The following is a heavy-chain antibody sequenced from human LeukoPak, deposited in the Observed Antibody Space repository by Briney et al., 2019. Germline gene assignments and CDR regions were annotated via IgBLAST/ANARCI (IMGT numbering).Heavy chain of an antibody. Sequence: GGALRLSCAASGCTFISYAMSWVRQAPGKGVEGVSAISGSGGSTYYADSVKGRFTISRDNSKNTLYLQMNRLRAADTAVYYCAKVRSSGWYYFDYWGQGTLVTVSS. CDR1: GCTFISYA. CDR3: AKVRSSGWYYFDY. D-gene: IGHD6-19*01. CDR2: ISGSGGST. V-gene: IGHV3-23*01. J-gene: IGHJ4*02.